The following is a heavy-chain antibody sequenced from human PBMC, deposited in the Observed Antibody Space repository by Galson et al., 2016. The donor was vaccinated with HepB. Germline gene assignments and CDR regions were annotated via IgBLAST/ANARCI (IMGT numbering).Heavy chain of an antibody. CDR3: ARDPIAL. CDR1: GYTFIDYA. CDR2: TNTNNGEA. V-gene: IGHV7-4-1*02. D-gene: IGHD3-16*02. J-gene: IGHJ4*02. Sequence: SVKVSCKASGYTFIDYAMNWVRQAPGQGLEWVGWTNTNNGEATYAQGFTGRFVFSMDTSVSTAFLQISSLKVDDTAVYYGARDPIALWGQGTLVTVSS.